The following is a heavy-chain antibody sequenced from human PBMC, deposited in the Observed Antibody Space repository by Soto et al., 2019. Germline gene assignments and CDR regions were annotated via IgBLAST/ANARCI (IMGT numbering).Heavy chain of an antibody. V-gene: IGHV5-51*01. CDR3: ARHISSIAARPYNWFDP. Sequence: GESLKISCKGSGYSFTSYWSGWVRQMPGKVLEWMGIIYPGDSDTRYSPSFQGQVTISADKSISTAYLQWSSLKASDTAMYYCARHISSIAARPYNWFDPWGQGTLVTVSS. D-gene: IGHD6-6*01. CDR2: IYPGDSDT. J-gene: IGHJ5*02. CDR1: GYSFTSYW.